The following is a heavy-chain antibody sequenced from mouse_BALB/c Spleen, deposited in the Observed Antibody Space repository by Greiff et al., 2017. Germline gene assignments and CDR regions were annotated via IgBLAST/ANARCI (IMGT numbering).Heavy chain of an antibody. D-gene: IGHD1-1*01. CDR2: IWAGGST. J-gene: IGHJ1*01. Sequence: QVQLKESGPGLVAPSQSLSITCTVSGFSLTSYGVHWVRQPPGKGLEWLGVIWAGGSTNYNSALMSRLSISKDNSKSQVFLKMNRLQTDDTAMYYCARDRYYGSSYNWYFGVWGAGTTGTVSS. V-gene: IGHV2-9*02. CDR3: ARDRYYGSSYNWYFGV. CDR1: GFSLTSYG.